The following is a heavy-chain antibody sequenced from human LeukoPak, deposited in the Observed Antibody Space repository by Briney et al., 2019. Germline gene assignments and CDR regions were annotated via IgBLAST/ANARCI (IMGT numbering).Heavy chain of an antibody. J-gene: IGHJ6*03. Sequence: ASVKVSCKASGYTFTSNALGWVRQAPGQGLEWMGWINPNSGGTNYAQKFQGRVTMTRDTSISTAYMELSRLRSDDTAVYYCARDRQKLELLYYYYYMDVYYYYMDVWGKGTTVTVSS. V-gene: IGHV1-2*02. CDR1: GYTFTSNA. D-gene: IGHD1-7*01. CDR3: ARDRQKLELLYYYYYMDVYYYYMDV. CDR2: INPNSGGT.